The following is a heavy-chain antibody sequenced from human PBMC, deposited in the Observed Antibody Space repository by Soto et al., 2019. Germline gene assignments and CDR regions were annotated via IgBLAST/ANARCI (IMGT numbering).Heavy chain of an antibody. CDR1: GFTFSDYY. Sequence: PGGSLRLSCAASGFTFSDYYMSWIRQAPGKGLEWVSYISSSSSYTNYADSVKGRFTISRDNAKNSLHLQMNSLRAEDTAVYYSARATWCSAPYFDLWGQGTLVTVSS. CDR2: ISSSSSYT. V-gene: IGHV3-11*06. CDR3: ARATWCSAPYFDL. J-gene: IGHJ5*02. D-gene: IGHD2-15*01.